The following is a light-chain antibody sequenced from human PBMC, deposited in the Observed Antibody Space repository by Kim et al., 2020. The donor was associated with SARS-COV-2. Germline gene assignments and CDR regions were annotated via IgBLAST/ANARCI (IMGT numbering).Light chain of an antibody. CDR1: ESIRSNY. CDR3: QQYDNFPGT. Sequence: IVLTQFPGTLSLSLGDTATLSCRASESIRSNYLAWYRQKPGQAPRLLIYGASSRATGIPDRFSGSGSGTDFTLTISRLEPEDFAVFYCQQYDNFPGTFGQGTKVDIK. CDR2: GAS. V-gene: IGKV3-20*01. J-gene: IGKJ1*01.